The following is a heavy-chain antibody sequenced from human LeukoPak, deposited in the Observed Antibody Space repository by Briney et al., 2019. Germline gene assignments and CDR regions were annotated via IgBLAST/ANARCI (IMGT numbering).Heavy chain of an antibody. CDR3: ARGGSWFGD. Sequence: SETLSLTCSVSGGSINPHYWTWIRQPPGKGLEWIGYIYFTGTTSYYPSLQSRVTISLDTSKNQFSLKLTSVTAADTAVYYCARGGSWFGDWGQGTLVTVSS. CDR2: IYFTGTT. J-gene: IGHJ4*02. D-gene: IGHD3-10*01. CDR1: GGSINPHY. V-gene: IGHV4-59*08.